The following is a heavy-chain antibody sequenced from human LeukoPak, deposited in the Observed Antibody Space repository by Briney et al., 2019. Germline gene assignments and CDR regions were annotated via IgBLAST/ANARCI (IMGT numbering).Heavy chain of an antibody. CDR3: ARDPSSSWYTPNWFDP. CDR2: IYHSGST. CDR1: GYSISSGYY. Sequence: SETLSLTCTVSGYSISSGYYWGWIRQPPGKGLEWIGSIYHSGSTYYNPSLKSRVTMSVDTSKNQFSLKLSSVTAADTAVYYCARDPSSSWYTPNWFDPWGQGTLVTVSS. D-gene: IGHD6-13*01. J-gene: IGHJ5*02. V-gene: IGHV4-38-2*02.